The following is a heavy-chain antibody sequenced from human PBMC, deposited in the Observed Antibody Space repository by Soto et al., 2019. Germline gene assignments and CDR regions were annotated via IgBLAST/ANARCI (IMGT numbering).Heavy chain of an antibody. CDR3: ARGYGRNFDY. CDR1: GASSSRGTSY. Sequence: PSQTRSLTRSVAGASSSRGTSYSGWIRQPPGKGLEWIGYIYYSGSTNYNPSLKSRVTISVDTSKNQFSLKLSSVTAADTAVYYCARGYGRNFDYWGQGTLVTVSS. CDR2: IYYSGST. V-gene: IGHV4-61*05. D-gene: IGHD5-18*01. J-gene: IGHJ4*02.